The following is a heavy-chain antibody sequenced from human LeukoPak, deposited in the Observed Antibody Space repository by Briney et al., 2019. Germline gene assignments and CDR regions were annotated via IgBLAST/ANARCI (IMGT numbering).Heavy chain of an antibody. D-gene: IGHD1-26*01. CDR2: IYYSGST. Sequence: KASETLSLTCTVSGGSISSYYWSWIRQPPGKGLEWVGYIYYSGSTTYNPSLKSRVTISVDTSKNQFSLKLSPVTAADTAVYCCARGVGTIDSVDWGQGTLVTVSS. J-gene: IGHJ4*02. CDR3: ARGVGTIDSVD. CDR1: GGSISSYY. V-gene: IGHV4-59*01.